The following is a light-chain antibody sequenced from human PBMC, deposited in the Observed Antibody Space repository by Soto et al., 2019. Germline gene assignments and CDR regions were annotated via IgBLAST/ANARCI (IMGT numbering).Light chain of an antibody. CDR2: DAS. CDR3: QKRSNAYT. V-gene: IGKV3-11*01. CDR1: QSVSSY. Sequence: EIVLTQSPATLSLSPGERATLSCRASQSVSSYLAWYQQKPGQAPRLLIYDASNRATGIPARFSGSGSGTAFTLPISSLELDDFSVYSCQKRSNAYTLGQVTKLESK. J-gene: IGKJ2*01.